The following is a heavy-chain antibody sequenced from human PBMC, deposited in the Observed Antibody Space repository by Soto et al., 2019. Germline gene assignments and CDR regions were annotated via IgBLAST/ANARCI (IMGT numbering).Heavy chain of an antibody. CDR2: ISDDGSNK. J-gene: IGHJ6*02. CDR1: GFTFSSYG. V-gene: IGHV3-30*03. CDR3: ATDVVVGATTGLGDYYYYYGMAV. Sequence: QVQLVESGGGVVQPGRSLRLSCAASGFTFSSYGMRWVRQAPGKGLEWVAVISDDGSNKYYADSVKGRFTISRDNSKKTLDLQMKSLRAEARAVYYCATDVVVGATTGLGDYYYYYGMAVWGQGPTVPASS. D-gene: IGHD1-26*01.